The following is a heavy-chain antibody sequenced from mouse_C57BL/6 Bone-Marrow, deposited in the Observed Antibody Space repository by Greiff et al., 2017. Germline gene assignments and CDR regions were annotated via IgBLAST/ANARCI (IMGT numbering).Heavy chain of an antibody. D-gene: IGHD3-1*01. CDR3: ARWSPGLY. Sequence: VQLQQSGAELVRPGASVKLSCKASGFNFTSYGISWVKQRTGQGLEWIGEIYPRSGNSDYYEKFKGKATLTADKSSSTAYMELRSLTSEDSAVYFCARWSPGLYWGQGTLVTVSA. CDR1: GFNFTSYG. V-gene: IGHV1-81*01. J-gene: IGHJ3*01. CDR2: IYPRSGNS.